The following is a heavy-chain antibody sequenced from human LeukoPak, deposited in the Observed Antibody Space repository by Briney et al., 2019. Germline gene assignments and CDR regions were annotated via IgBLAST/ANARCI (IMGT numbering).Heavy chain of an antibody. CDR3: ARAFDIVVVPAATDFDY. V-gene: IGHV3-21*01. CDR2: ISSSSSYI. J-gene: IGHJ4*02. Sequence: GGSLRPSCAASGFTFSSYSMNWVRQAPGKGLEWVSSISSSSSYIYYADSVKGRFTISRDNAKNSLYLQMNSLRAEDTAVYYCARAFDIVVVPAATDFDYWGQGTLVTVSS. CDR1: GFTFSSYS. D-gene: IGHD2-2*01.